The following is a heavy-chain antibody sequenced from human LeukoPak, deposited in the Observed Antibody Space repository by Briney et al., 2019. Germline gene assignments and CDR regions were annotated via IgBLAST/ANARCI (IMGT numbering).Heavy chain of an antibody. Sequence: GGSLRLSCAVSGFTFEDYAMHWVRQAPGKGLEWVSGISWNSGNIVYADSVKGRFTISRDNAKNSLYLQMNSLRAEDTALYYCAKGLYSYGYSLIDYWGQGTLVTVSS. J-gene: IGHJ4*02. D-gene: IGHD5-18*01. CDR1: GFTFEDYA. V-gene: IGHV3-9*01. CDR3: AKGLYSYGYSLIDY. CDR2: ISWNSGNI.